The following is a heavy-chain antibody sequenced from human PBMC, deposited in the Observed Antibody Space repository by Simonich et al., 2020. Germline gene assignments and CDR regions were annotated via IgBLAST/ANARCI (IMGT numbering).Heavy chain of an antibody. Sequence: QLQLQESGPGLVKPSETLSLTCTVSGGSISSSRYYWGWIRQPPGTGREWIGSIYYSGGTYYNPSLKSRVTISVDTSKNQFSLKLSAVTAADTAVYYCARHAGFAFDIWGQGTMVTVSS. CDR1: GGSISSSRYY. D-gene: IGHD6-13*01. CDR2: IYYSGGT. J-gene: IGHJ3*02. CDR3: ARHAGFAFDI. V-gene: IGHV4-39*01.